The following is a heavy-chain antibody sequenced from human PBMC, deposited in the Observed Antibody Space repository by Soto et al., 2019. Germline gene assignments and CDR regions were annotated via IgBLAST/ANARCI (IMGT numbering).Heavy chain of an antibody. V-gene: IGHV3-7*01. CDR2: IKQGGSET. J-gene: IGHJ4*02. Sequence: PGGSLRLSCAASGFTFSTYWMSWVRPAPGKGLEWVANIKQGGSETNYVDSVKGRFTISRDDAKSSLHLQMNSLRAEDTALYYCVRDSSWRGIGFSDYWGQGTLVTVSS. CDR1: GFTFSTYW. CDR3: VRDSSWRGIGFSDY. D-gene: IGHD3-10*01.